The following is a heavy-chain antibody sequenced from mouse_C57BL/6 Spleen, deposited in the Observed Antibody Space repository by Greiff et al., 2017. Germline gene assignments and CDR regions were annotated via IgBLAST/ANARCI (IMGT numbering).Heavy chain of an antibody. J-gene: IGHJ1*03. D-gene: IGHD2-4*01. Sequence: EVQLVESGGGLVQPGGSLKLSCAASGFTFSDYYMYWVRQTPEKRLEWVAYLSNGGGSTYYPDTVKGRFTISRDNAKNTLYLQMSRLKSEDTAMYYCARPPYYDYDGWYFDVWGTGTTVTVSS. CDR3: ARPPYYDYDGWYFDV. CDR2: LSNGGGST. CDR1: GFTFSDYY. V-gene: IGHV5-12*01.